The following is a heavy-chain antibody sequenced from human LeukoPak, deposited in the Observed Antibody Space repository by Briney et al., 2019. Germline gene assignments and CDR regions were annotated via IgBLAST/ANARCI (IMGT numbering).Heavy chain of an antibody. J-gene: IGHJ4*02. D-gene: IGHD3-22*01. Sequence: SETLSLTCTVSGGSISSYYWSWIRQPPGKGLEWIGYIYYSGGTNYNPSLKSRVAITVDASKNQFPLMLNSVTAADTAVYYCARFDSSGYYVEYWGQGTLVTVSS. V-gene: IGHV4-59*01. CDR1: GGSISSYY. CDR2: IYYSGGT. CDR3: ARFDSSGYYVEY.